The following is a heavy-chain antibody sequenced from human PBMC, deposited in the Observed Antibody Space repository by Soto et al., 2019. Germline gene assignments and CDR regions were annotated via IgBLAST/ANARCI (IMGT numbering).Heavy chain of an antibody. CDR3: ARGYTGYCSGGTCYWFDP. CDR2: ISSSTSYI. D-gene: IGHD2-15*01. CDR1: GFSFSSYS. Sequence: EVQLVESGGGLVKPGGSLRLSCAASGFSFSSYSMNWVRQAPGKGLEWVSSISSSTSYINYADSVKGRFTISRVNAKKSLYLQMNSLRAEDTAVYYCARGYTGYCSGGTCYWFDPWGQGTLVTVSS. V-gene: IGHV3-21*01. J-gene: IGHJ5*02.